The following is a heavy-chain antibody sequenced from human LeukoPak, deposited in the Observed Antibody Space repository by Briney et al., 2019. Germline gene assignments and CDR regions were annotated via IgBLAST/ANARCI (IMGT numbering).Heavy chain of an antibody. CDR1: GYTFTSYD. D-gene: IGHD6-19*01. Sequence: ASVKVSCKASGYTFTSYDINWLRQATGQGLEWMGWMNPNSGNTGYAQKFQGRVTMTRNTSISAAYMELSSLRSEDTAVDYCARLASSSGWYKRITYYFDYWGQGTLVTVSS. J-gene: IGHJ4*02. CDR3: ARLASSSGWYKRITYYFDY. V-gene: IGHV1-8*01. CDR2: MNPNSGNT.